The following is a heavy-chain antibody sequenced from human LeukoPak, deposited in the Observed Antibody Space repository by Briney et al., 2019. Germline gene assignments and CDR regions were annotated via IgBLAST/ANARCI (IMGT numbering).Heavy chain of an antibody. CDR3: AKSNGYGLVDI. CDR2: IFYSGST. J-gene: IGHJ3*02. Sequence: SETLSLTCAVSGGSISSSNWWSWVRQPPGKGLEWIGNIFYSGSTYYSPSLKSRVTISLDTSRNQFSLKLNSVTAADTAVYYCAKSNGYGLVDIWGQGTMVTVSS. D-gene: IGHD3-10*01. V-gene: IGHV4-4*02. CDR1: GGSISSSNW.